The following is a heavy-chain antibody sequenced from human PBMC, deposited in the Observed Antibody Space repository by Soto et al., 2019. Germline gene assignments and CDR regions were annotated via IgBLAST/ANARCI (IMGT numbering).Heavy chain of an antibody. CDR3: ARDPPGIAASGSYN. J-gene: IGHJ4*02. Sequence: DVQLEESGGGLIQPGGSLRLSCAVSGFTVSNNYMTWVRQAPGKGLEWVSLIYSSGGTKYADSVRGRFTISRDNSKNPLYLQMHSLTVEDSAVYYCARDPPGIAASGSYNWGQGTLVTVSS. D-gene: IGHD6-13*01. CDR1: GFTVSNNY. CDR2: IYSSGGT. V-gene: IGHV3-53*01.